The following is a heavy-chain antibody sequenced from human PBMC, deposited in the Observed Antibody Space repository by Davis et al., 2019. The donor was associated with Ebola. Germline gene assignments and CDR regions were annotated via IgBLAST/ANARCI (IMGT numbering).Heavy chain of an antibody. CDR2: ISDDGSYK. J-gene: IGHJ4*02. CDR1: GFTFNSYG. CDR3: ARNGDFVDY. D-gene: IGHD4-17*01. Sequence: GESLKISCAASGFTFNSYGMHWVRQAPGKGLEWLAVISDDGSYKYYGDSVEGRFTISRDNSKNTLYLQMNSLGAEDTAVYYCARNGDFVDYWGQGTLVTVSS. V-gene: IGHV3-30*03.